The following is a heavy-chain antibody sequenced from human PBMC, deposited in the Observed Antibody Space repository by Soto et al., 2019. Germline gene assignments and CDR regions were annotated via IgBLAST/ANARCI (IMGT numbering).Heavy chain of an antibody. V-gene: IGHV3-30-3*01. CDR1: GFTFSSYA. CDR2: ISYDGSNK. CDR3: ASPPKYGGDYYYYGMDV. J-gene: IGHJ6*02. D-gene: IGHD4-17*01. Sequence: GSLRLSCAASGFTFSSYAMHWVRQAPGKGLEWVAVISYDGSNKYYADSVKGRFTISRDNSKNTLYLQMNSLRAEDTAVYYCASPPKYGGDYYYYGMDVWGQGTTVTVS.